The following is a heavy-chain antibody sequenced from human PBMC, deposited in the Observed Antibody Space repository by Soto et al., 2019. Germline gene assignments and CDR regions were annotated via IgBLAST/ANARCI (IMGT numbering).Heavy chain of an antibody. V-gene: IGHV4-4*07. Sequence: PSETLSLTCTVSGASISGFYWSWIRKSAGKGLEWIGRIYATGTTDYNPSLKSRVMMSVDTSKKQFSLKLRSVTAADTAVYYCVRDGTKTLRDWFVRWGQGIAVTV. CDR1: GASISGFY. CDR2: IYATGTT. D-gene: IGHD1-1*01. CDR3: VRDGTKTLRDWFVR. J-gene: IGHJ5*02.